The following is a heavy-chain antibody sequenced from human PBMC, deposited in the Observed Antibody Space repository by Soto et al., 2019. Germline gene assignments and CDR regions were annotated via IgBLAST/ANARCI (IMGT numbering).Heavy chain of an antibody. V-gene: IGHV1-8*01. Sequence: QVQLVQSGAEVKKPGASVRVSCKASGYTFTSYDINWVRQATGQGLEWMGWMNPNSGNTGYAQKFQGRVTMTRNTTISTAYMELRTLRSEDPAVYYCARVVTIRGDEYWGQRTLVTVSS. CDR3: ARVVTIRGDEY. J-gene: IGHJ4*02. CDR1: GYTFTSYD. CDR2: MNPNSGNT. D-gene: IGHD2-21*02.